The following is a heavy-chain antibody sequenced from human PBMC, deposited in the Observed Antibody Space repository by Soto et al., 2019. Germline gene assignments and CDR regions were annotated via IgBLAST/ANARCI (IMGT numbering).Heavy chain of an antibody. J-gene: IGHJ3*02. CDR2: INAYNGNT. CDR1: GYTFTSYG. CDR3: ARDVGTTSAWGDAFDI. Sequence: ASVKVSCKASGYTFTSYGISWVRQAPGQGLEWMGWINAYNGNTNYAQKLKGRVTMTTNTSTSTAYMELRSLRSDDTAVYYCARDVGTTSAWGDAFDIWGQGTMVTVSS. V-gene: IGHV1-18*01. D-gene: IGHD1-7*01.